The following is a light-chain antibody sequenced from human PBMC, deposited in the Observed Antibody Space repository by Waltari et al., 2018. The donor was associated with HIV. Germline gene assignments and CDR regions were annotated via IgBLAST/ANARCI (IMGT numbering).Light chain of an antibody. CDR1: SSDVGRYKT. CDR2: EVS. CDR3: SSYTGSSTLWV. Sequence: QSALTQPASVSGSPGQSITISCTGTSSDVGRYKTVSWYQQHPGKAPKLIVYEVSNRPPGVSNRFSGSKSGNTASLTISGLQAEDEADYYCSSYTGSSTLWVFGGGTKLTVL. J-gene: IGLJ3*02. V-gene: IGLV2-14*01.